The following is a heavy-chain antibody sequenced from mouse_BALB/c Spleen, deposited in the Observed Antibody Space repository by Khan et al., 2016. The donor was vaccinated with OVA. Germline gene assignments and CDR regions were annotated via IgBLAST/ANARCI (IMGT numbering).Heavy chain of an antibody. D-gene: IGHD1-2*01. CDR2: IFPNNGDS. CDR1: GYIFTDYI. CDR3: VRSGYGSFAY. V-gene: IGHV1S29*02. J-gene: IGHJ3*01. Sequence: VRLQQSGPELVKPGASVKISCRASGYIFTDYILDWVKQSHGKSLEWIGYIFPNNGDSVYNQKFKTRATLNVDISSSTAYMELRSLTSEDSAIYYCVRSGYGSFAYWGQGTLVTVSA.